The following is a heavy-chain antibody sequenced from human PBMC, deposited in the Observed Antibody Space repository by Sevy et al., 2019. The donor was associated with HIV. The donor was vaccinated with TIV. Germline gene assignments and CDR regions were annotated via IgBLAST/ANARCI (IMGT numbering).Heavy chain of an antibody. V-gene: IGHV3-66*01. CDR2: IDSGGCT. Sequence: GGSLRLSCEASGFTVSGNYMAWVRLAPGKGLEWVSLIDSGGCTYYADSVKGRFTISRDNAKNTLYLQMNPLRAEDTAVYFCARDRYYDASGYYYYYYGMDVWGQGTTVTVSS. CDR1: GFTVSGNY. J-gene: IGHJ6*02. CDR3: ARDRYYDASGYYYYYYGMDV. D-gene: IGHD3-22*01.